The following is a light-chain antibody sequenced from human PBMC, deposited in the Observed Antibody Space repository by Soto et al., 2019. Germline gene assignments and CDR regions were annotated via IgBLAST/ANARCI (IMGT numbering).Light chain of an antibody. CDR1: ERIYSAY. CDR2: GAS. V-gene: IGKV3D-20*02. J-gene: IGKJ5*01. CDR3: QQRSNWPPT. Sequence: ALTKPPGTLSLSRGERATLSCRASERIYSAYLGWYQQKPGQAPRLLIYGASSRATGIPDRFSGSGSGTDFTLTISSLQAEDVAVYYCQQRSNWPPTFGQGTRLEIK.